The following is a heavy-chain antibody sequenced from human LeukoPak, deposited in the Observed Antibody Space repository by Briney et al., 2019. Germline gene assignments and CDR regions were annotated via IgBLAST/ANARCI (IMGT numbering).Heavy chain of an antibody. J-gene: IGHJ4*02. CDR3: AKGGPYSSSWGGKFDH. V-gene: IGHV3-23*01. CDR2: ISGSGGGT. CDR1: GFTFSSYA. Sequence: GGSLRLSCAASGFTFSSYAMSWVRQAPGKGLEWVSAISGSGGGTYYADSVNGRFTISRDNSKNTLYLQMNSLRAEDTAIYYCAKGGPYSSSWGGKFDHWGQGTLVTVSS. D-gene: IGHD6-13*01.